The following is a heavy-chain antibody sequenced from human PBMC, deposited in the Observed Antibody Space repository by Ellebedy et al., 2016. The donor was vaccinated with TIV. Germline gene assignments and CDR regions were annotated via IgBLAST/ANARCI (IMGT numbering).Heavy chain of an antibody. CDR2: IFPMFGTA. CDR3: AREGREYNTPSQYFQN. J-gene: IGHJ1*01. Sequence: AASVKVSCKASGYSFTSHGISWVRQAPGQGLEWMGGIFPMFGTANYAQKFQGRVSITADKSTTTVYMEVSSLRSEDTAVYYCAREGREYNTPSQYFQNWGQGTVVTVSS. V-gene: IGHV1-69*06. D-gene: IGHD5-24*01. CDR1: GYSFTSHG.